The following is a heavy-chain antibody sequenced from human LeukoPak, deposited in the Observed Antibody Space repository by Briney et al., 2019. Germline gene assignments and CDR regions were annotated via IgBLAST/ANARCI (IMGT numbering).Heavy chain of an antibody. Sequence: GGSLRLSCAASGFTFSDYYMSWIRQAPGKGLEWVSYISSSGSTIYYADSVKGRFTNSRDNAKNSLYLQMNSLRAEDTAVYYCARDSSGSSRPFDYWGQGTLVTVSS. V-gene: IGHV3-11*01. J-gene: IGHJ4*02. CDR1: GFTFSDYY. D-gene: IGHD1-26*01. CDR3: ARDSSGSSRPFDY. CDR2: ISSSGSTI.